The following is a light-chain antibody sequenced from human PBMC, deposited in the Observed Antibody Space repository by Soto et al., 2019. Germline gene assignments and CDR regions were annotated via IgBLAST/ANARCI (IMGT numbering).Light chain of an antibody. V-gene: IGKV1D-12*01. CDR1: QDVSTW. Sequence: DIPLTQSPSSVSASVGDTVTMTCRASQDVSTWLAWYQQKPGKAPKLLIYATSNLQSGVPSRFSGSGSGTDFTLTITSLQPEDFASYYCQQADTFPYTFGQGTKLEIK. CDR2: ATS. J-gene: IGKJ2*01. CDR3: QQADTFPYT.